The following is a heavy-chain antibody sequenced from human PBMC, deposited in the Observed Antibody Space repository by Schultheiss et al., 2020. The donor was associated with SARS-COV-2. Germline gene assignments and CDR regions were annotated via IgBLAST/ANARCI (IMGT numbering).Heavy chain of an antibody. V-gene: IGHV3-30*07. CDR1: GFTFSSYA. J-gene: IGHJ4*02. CDR2: ISYDGSNK. CDR3: ATYGDYAHY. D-gene: IGHD4-17*01. Sequence: GGSLRLSCAASGFTFSSYAMHWVRQAPGKGLEWVAVISYDGSNKYYADSVKGLFTISRDNSKNTLYLQMNSLRAEDTAVYYCATYGDYAHYWGQGTLVTVSS.